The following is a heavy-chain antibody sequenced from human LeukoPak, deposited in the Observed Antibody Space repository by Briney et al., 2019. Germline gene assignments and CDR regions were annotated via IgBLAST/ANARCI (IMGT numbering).Heavy chain of an antibody. V-gene: IGHV4-4*07. J-gene: IGHJ4*02. Sequence: PSETLSLTCTVSGGSISSYYWSWIRQPAGKGLEWLGRIYSTGNTNYNPSLKSRVTMSLDTSKNQFSLQLTSVTAADTAVYYCARGVYIAAAQYAYWGQGTLVTVSS. CDR2: IYSTGNT. D-gene: IGHD6-13*01. CDR1: GGSISSYY. CDR3: ARGVYIAAAQYAY.